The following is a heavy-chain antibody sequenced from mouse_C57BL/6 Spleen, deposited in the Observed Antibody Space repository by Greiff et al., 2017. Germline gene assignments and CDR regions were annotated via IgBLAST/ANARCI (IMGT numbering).Heavy chain of an antibody. CDR3: ARSTVVANYYAMDY. CDR2: IYPGDGDT. V-gene: IGHV1-80*01. J-gene: IGHJ4*01. CDR1: GYAFSSYW. D-gene: IGHD1-1*01. Sequence: QVQLKESGAELVKPGASVKISCKASGYAFSSYWMNWVKQRPGKGLEWIGQIYPGDGDTNYNGKFKGKATLTADKSSSTAYMQLSSLTSEDSAVYFCARSTVVANYYAMDYWGQGTSVTVSS.